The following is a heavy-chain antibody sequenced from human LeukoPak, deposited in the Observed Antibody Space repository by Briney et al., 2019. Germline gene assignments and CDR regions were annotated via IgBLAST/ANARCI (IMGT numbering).Heavy chain of an antibody. CDR3: ERHWEAVAGIDY. CDR2: IYYSGST. V-gene: IGHV4-59*01. D-gene: IGHD6-19*01. J-gene: IGHJ4*02. CDR1: GGSISSYY. Sequence: PSETLSLTCTVSGGSISSYYWSWIRQPPGKGLEWIGYIYYSGSTNYNPSLKSRVTISVDTSKNQFSLKLSSVTAADTAVYYCERHWEAVAGIDYWGQGTLVTVSS.